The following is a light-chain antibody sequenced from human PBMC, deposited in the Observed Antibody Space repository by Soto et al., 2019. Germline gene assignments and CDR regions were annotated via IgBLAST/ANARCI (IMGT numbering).Light chain of an antibody. Sequence: QSALTQPASVSGSPGQSITISCTGTSSDVGRNNYVSWYQQNPGKAPKLMICDVSNRPSGVSNRFSGSKSGNTASLTISGLQAEDEADYYCSSFTGTSYVFGTGTKVTVL. CDR3: SSFTGTSYV. V-gene: IGLV2-14*01. CDR1: SSDVGRNNY. J-gene: IGLJ1*01. CDR2: DVS.